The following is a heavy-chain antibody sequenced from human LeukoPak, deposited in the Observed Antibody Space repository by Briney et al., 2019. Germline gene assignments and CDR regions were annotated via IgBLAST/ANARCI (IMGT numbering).Heavy chain of an antibody. D-gene: IGHD3-3*01. J-gene: IGHJ4*02. CDR2: INHSGST. Sequence: SETLSLTCAVYGGSFSGYYWSWIRQPPGKGLEWIGEINHSGSTNYNPSLKSRVTISVDTSKNQFSLKLSSVTAADTAVYYCARGAVWSGYNYWGQGTVVTVSS. CDR1: GGSFSGYY. CDR3: ARGAVWSGYNY. V-gene: IGHV4-34*01.